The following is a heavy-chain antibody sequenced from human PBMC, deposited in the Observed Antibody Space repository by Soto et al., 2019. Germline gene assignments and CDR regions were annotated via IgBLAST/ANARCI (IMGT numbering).Heavy chain of an antibody. Sequence: QVQLVQSGAEVKKPGASVKVSCKASGYTFTSYDINWVRQATGQGLEWMGWMNPNSGNTGYAQKVQGRVTITRNTYISTAYMELSSLRSEETAVYYCPRRRGPRYCSSTSCYGWFDPWGQGTLVTVSS. J-gene: IGHJ5*02. V-gene: IGHV1-8*01. CDR2: MNPNSGNT. CDR3: PRRRGPRYCSSTSCYGWFDP. CDR1: GYTFTSYD. D-gene: IGHD2-2*01.